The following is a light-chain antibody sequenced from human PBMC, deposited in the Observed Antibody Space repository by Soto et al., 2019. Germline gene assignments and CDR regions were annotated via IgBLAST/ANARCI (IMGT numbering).Light chain of an antibody. CDR3: QQRTNWPRSFT. J-gene: IGKJ3*01. V-gene: IGKV3-11*01. CDR1: QSVSSY. Sequence: EIVLTQSPATLSLSPGERATLSCRASQSVSSYLAWYQQKPGQAPRLLIYDTSKRATGIPARFSGSGSGTDFTLTISIIEPEDFEVYYCQQRTNWPRSFTFGPGTKVDIK. CDR2: DTS.